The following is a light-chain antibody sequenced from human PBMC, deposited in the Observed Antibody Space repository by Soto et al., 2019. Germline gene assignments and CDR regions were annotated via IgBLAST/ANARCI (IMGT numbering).Light chain of an antibody. Sequence: DIQMTQSPSSLSASVGDRVNITCQASQDISNYLNWYQQKPGKAPKLLIYDASNLETGVPSRFSGSGSGTDFTFTISSLQPEDIATYYCQQYDNLSITFGQGTRLEIK. CDR2: DAS. CDR3: QQYDNLSIT. CDR1: QDISNY. V-gene: IGKV1-33*01. J-gene: IGKJ5*01.